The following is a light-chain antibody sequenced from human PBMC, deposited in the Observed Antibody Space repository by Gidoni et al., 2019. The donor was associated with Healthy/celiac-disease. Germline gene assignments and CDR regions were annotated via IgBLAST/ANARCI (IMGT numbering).Light chain of an antibody. Sequence: EIVLTQSPATLSASPGERATLSCRASQSVSSNLAWYQQKPGQAPRLLIYGASIRATGIPARFSGSGSATEFTLTISSLQSEDFAVYYCQQYNNWPSLTFXGXTKVEIK. V-gene: IGKV3D-15*01. CDR2: GAS. CDR3: QQYNNWPSLT. J-gene: IGKJ4*01. CDR1: QSVSSN.